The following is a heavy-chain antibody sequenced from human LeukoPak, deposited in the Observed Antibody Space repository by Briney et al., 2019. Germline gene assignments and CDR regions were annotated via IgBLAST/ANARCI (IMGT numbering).Heavy chain of an antibody. CDR1: GGSISSSSYY. CDR2: IYHSGST. Sequence: SETLSLTCTVSGGSISSSSYYWGWIRQPPGKGLEWIGSIYHSGSTYYNPSLKSRVTIAVDTSKNQFSLKLNSVTAADTAVYYCARSRGILTGYYIGPDYFHHWGQGTLVTVSS. V-gene: IGHV4-39*07. D-gene: IGHD3-9*01. J-gene: IGHJ1*01. CDR3: ARSRGILTGYYIGPDYFHH.